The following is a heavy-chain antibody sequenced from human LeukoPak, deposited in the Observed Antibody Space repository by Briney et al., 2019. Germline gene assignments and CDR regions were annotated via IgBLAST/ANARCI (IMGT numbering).Heavy chain of an antibody. V-gene: IGHV3-33*01. D-gene: IGHD2-2*01. CDR2: IWYDGSNK. Sequence: GGSLRLSCAASGFTFSSYGMHWVRQAPGKGLEWVAVIWYDGSNKYYADSVKGRFTISRDNSKNTPYLQMNSLRAEDTAVYYCARDQAYCSSTSCYVYYYYGMDVWGQGTTVTVSS. CDR1: GFTFSSYG. CDR3: ARDQAYCSSTSCYVYYYYGMDV. J-gene: IGHJ6*02.